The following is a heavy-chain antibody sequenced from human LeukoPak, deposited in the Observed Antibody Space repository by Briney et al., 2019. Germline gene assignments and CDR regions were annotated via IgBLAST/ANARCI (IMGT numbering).Heavy chain of an antibody. Sequence: ATVKVSCKASVYTFTSYDTNWGRHATGQGLEWRGWISPNSGNTGYAQKFQGRVTITRNTSISTAYMELSRLRSQHTAVYYCARGVIESGVWGKGTTVTVSS. D-gene: IGHD2-21*01. J-gene: IGHJ6*04. V-gene: IGHV1-8*03. CDR1: VYTFTSYD. CDR3: ARGVIESGV. CDR2: ISPNSGNT.